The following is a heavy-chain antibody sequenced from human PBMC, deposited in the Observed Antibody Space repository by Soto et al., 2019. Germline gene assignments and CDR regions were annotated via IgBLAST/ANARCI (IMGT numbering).Heavy chain of an antibody. J-gene: IGHJ5*02. Sequence: QLQLQESGPGLVKPSETLSLTCTVSGGSISSSSYYWGWIRQPPGKGLEWIGSIYYSGSTYYNPSLKSRVTISVDTSKNQFSLKLSSVTAADTAVYYCARTPAQDFWSGYYDGRGWFDPWGQGTLVTVSS. D-gene: IGHD3-3*01. CDR2: IYYSGST. CDR1: GGSISSSSYY. CDR3: ARTPAQDFWSGYYDGRGWFDP. V-gene: IGHV4-39*01.